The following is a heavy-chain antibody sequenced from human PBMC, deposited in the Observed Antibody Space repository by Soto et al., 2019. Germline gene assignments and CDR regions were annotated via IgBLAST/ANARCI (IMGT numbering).Heavy chain of an antibody. CDR2: ISSSSSYI. Sequence: EVQLVESGGGLVKPGGSLRLSCAASGFTFSSYSMNWVRQAPGKGLEWVSSISSSSSYIYYADSVKGRFTISRDNAKNSLYLQMNSLRAEDTAVYYGARDLGTMVRGVMFPWGQGTLVTVSS. CDR1: GFTFSSYS. J-gene: IGHJ5*02. D-gene: IGHD3-10*01. V-gene: IGHV3-21*01. CDR3: ARDLGTMVRGVMFP.